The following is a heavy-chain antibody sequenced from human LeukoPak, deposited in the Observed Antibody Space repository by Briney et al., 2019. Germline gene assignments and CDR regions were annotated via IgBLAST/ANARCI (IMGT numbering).Heavy chain of an antibody. Sequence: SETLSLTCAVYGGSFSGYYWSWIRQPPGKGLEWIGEINHSESTNYNPSLKSRVTISVDTSKNQFSLKLSSVTAADTAVYYCARGGGRGFYYYYYMDVWGKGTTVTVSS. CDR3: ARGGGRGFYYYYYMDV. CDR2: INHSEST. V-gene: IGHV4-34*01. CDR1: GGSFSGYY. J-gene: IGHJ6*03. D-gene: IGHD3-16*01.